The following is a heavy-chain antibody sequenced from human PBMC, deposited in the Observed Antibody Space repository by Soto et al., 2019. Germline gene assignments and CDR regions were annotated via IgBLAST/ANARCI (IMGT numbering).Heavy chain of an antibody. J-gene: IGHJ4*02. V-gene: IGHV3-66*01. CDR1: GFTVSTNY. D-gene: IGHD2-15*01. Sequence: GGSLRLSCTASGFTVSTNYMNWVRQAPGKGLEWVSVIFPDGSTYYTDSVKGRFTISRDNSKNTVYLQMNSLRAEDTAVYFCARRALPHAFVDYWGQGTLVTVSS. CDR2: IFPDGST. CDR3: ARRALPHAFVDY.